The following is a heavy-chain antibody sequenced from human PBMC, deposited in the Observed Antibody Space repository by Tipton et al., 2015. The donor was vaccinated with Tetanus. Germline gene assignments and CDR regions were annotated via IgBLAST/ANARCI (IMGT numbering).Heavy chain of an antibody. D-gene: IGHD3-10*01. J-gene: IGHJ6*02. CDR2: IYHRGST. V-gene: IGHV4-31*03. Sequence: GLVKPSQTLSLTCSVSGGSISSGGYYWSWIRQHPGKGLEWLGYIYHRGSTYYNPSLKSRVTISVDTSQKQISLKVNSVTAADTAVYYCARDRGVRGGYYYYHGMDVWGQGTTVTVSS. CDR1: GGSISSGGYY. CDR3: ARDRGVRGGYYYYHGMDV.